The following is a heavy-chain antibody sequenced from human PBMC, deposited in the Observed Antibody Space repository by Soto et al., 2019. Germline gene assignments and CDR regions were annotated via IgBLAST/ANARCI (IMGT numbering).Heavy chain of an antibody. V-gene: IGHV1-69*13. J-gene: IGHJ6*02. D-gene: IGHD6-19*01. Sequence: SVRVSCKASGYTFTSYGISWVRQAPGQGLEWMGGIIPIFGTANYAQKFQGRVTITADESTSTAYMELSSLRSEDTAVYYCARSAIAVAGFYYYGMDVWGQGTTVTVSS. CDR2: IIPIFGTA. CDR3: ARSAIAVAGFYYYGMDV. CDR1: GYTFTSYG.